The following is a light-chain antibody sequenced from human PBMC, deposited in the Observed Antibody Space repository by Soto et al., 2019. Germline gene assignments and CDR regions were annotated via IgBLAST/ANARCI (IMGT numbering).Light chain of an antibody. CDR3: QQYNNWPPRAWT. J-gene: IGKJ1*01. CDR1: QSVSSN. Sequence: EIVMTQSPATLSVSPGERATLSCRASQSVSSNLAWYQQKPGQAPRLLIYGVSTRATGIPARFSGSGSGTEFTLTISSLQSEDFVVYYCQQYNNWPPRAWTFGQGTKVEIK. V-gene: IGKV3-15*01. CDR2: GVS.